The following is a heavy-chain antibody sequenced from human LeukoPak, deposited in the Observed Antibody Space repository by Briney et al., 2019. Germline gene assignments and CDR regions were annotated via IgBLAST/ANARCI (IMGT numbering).Heavy chain of an antibody. V-gene: IGHV4-34*01. D-gene: IGHD3-22*01. CDR1: GGSFSGYY. J-gene: IGHJ4*02. Sequence: SETLSLTCAVYGGSFSGYYWSWIRQPPGKGLEWIGEIKHSGSTNYNPSLKSRVTISVDTSKNQFSLKLSSVTAADTAVYYCARLGDSSGYYLDYWGQGTLVTVSS. CDR2: IKHSGST. CDR3: ARLGDSSGYYLDY.